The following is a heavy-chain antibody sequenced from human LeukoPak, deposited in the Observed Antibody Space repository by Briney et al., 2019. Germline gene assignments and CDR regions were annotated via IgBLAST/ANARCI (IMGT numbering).Heavy chain of an antibody. CDR1: GFTFSSYS. Sequence: PGGSLRLSCAASGFTFSSYSMNWVRQAPGKGLEWVSSISSSSSYIYYADSVKGRFTISRDNAKNSLCLQMNSLRAEDTAVYYCARDGASTVTTFTGWFDPWGQGTLVTVSS. CDR3: ARDGASTVTTFTGWFDP. V-gene: IGHV3-21*01. J-gene: IGHJ5*02. D-gene: IGHD4-17*01. CDR2: ISSSSSYI.